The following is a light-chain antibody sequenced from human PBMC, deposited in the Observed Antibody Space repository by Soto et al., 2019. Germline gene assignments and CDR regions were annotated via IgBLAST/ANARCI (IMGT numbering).Light chain of an antibody. V-gene: IGLV2-14*01. CDR2: EVS. CDR3: SSYTSSSTWV. Sequence: ALTQPASVSGSPGQSITISCTGTSSDVGAYNYVSWYQQHPGKAPKLMIYEVSNRPSGVSDRFSGSRSGNTASLTISGLQAEDESDYYCSSYTSSSTWVFGGGTQLTVL. CDR1: SSDVGAYNY. J-gene: IGLJ3*02.